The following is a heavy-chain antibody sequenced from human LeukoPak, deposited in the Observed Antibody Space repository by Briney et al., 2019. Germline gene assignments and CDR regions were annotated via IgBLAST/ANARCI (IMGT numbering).Heavy chain of an antibody. CDR1: GYTFTSYG. Sequence: ASVKVSCKASGYTFTSYGISWVRQAPGQGLEWMGWISAYNGNTNYAQKLQGRVTMTTDTSTSTAYMELRSLRSDDTAVYYCARASYYGSGSYYNPAYYYYMDVWGKRTTVTISS. V-gene: IGHV1-18*01. D-gene: IGHD3-10*01. CDR3: ARASYYGSGSYYNPAYYYYMDV. J-gene: IGHJ6*03. CDR2: ISAYNGNT.